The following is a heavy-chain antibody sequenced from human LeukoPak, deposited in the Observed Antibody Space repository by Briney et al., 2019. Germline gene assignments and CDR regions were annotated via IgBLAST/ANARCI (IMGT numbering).Heavy chain of an antibody. CDR1: GYSFTSYW. CDR2: IYPGDSDT. D-gene: IGHD5-12*01. J-gene: IGHJ4*02. Sequence: GESLKISCKGSGYSFTSYWIGWVRQMPGKGLEWMGIIYPGDSDTRYSPSFQGQVTISADKSISTAYLQWSSLKASDTAMYYCASRQYSGYDGNYFDYWGQGTLVTVSS. V-gene: IGHV5-51*01. CDR3: ASRQYSGYDGNYFDY.